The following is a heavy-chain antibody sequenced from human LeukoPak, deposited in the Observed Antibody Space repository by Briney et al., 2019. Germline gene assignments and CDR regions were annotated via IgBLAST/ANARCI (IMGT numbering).Heavy chain of an antibody. D-gene: IGHD3-22*01. CDR1: GFTFTNYG. V-gene: IGHV3-23*01. Sequence: GGSLRLSCAASGFTFTNYGMSWVRQAPGKGLEWVSAVSGGGGSTYYADSVKGRFTISRDNSKNTVYLQMNSLRAEDTAVYYCAKEKNSGYYYHFDYWGQGALVTVSS. CDR3: AKEKNSGYYYHFDY. CDR2: VSGGGGST. J-gene: IGHJ4*02.